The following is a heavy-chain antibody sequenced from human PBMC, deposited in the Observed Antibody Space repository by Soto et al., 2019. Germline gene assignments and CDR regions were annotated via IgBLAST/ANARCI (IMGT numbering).Heavy chain of an antibody. D-gene: IGHD3-10*01. CDR2: IYYTWST. V-gene: IGHV4-61*08. CDR3: ARDHVVRGVINWSDP. CDR1: GGTVSSGGYY. J-gene: IGHJ5*02. Sequence: PSETLSLTCTVSGGTVSSGGYYLSWIRQPPGKGLEWIGYIYYTWSTNYNPSLKSRVTISVYTAKNQFSLNLRSVTAADTAVYYCARDHVVRGVINWSDPWGQGPLVTVSS.